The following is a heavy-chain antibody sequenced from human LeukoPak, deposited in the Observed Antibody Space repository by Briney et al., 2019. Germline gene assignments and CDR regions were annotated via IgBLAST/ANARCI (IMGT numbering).Heavy chain of an antibody. Sequence: GSSVKVSCKASGGTFSSYAISWVRQAPGQGLEWMGGIIPIFGTANYAQKFQGRVTITTDESTSTAYMELSSLRSEDTAVYYCARSVVVPAAIVSSYYMDVWGKGTTVTVSS. CDR1: GGTFSSYA. V-gene: IGHV1-69*05. CDR3: ARSVVVPAAIVSSYYMDV. CDR2: IIPIFGTA. J-gene: IGHJ6*03. D-gene: IGHD2-2*02.